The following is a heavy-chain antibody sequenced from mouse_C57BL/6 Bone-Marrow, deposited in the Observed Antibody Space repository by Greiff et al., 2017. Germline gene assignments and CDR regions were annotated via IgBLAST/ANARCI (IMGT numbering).Heavy chain of an antibody. V-gene: IGHV1-64*01. CDR2: IHPNSGST. CDR3: ARFPFYRDY. J-gene: IGHJ4*01. CDR1: GYTFTSYW. Sequence: QVQLQQPGAELVKPGASVMLSCKASGYTFTSYWMHWVKQRPGQGLEWIGMIHPNSGSTNYNEKFKSKATLTVDKSSSTAYKQHSSLTSEDSAVYYCARFPFYRDYWGQGTSVTVSS. D-gene: IGHD1-1*01.